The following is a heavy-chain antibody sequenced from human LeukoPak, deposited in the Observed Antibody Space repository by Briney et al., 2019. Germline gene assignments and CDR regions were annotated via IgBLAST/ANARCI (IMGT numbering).Heavy chain of an antibody. Sequence: SETLSLTCAVYGGSFSGYYWSWIRQPPGKGLEWIGEINHSGSTNYNPSLKSRVTISVDTSKNQFSLKLSSVTAADTAVYYCARGWYQGIDYWGQGTLVTVSS. J-gene: IGHJ4*02. CDR1: GGSFSGYY. V-gene: IGHV4-34*01. CDR3: ARGWYQGIDY. D-gene: IGHD1-14*01. CDR2: INHSGST.